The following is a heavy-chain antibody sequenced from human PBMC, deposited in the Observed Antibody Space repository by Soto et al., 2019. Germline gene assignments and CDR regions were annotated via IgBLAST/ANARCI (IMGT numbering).Heavy chain of an antibody. CDR2: IYYSGST. CDR1: CGPLRSGGFY. V-gene: IGHV4-30-4*01. D-gene: IGHD3-10*01. J-gene: IGHJ6*02. CDR3: ARQGFGTIHGLVDV. Sequence: SETRSLTLPFSCGPLRSGGFYLGLVRQPPGKGLEWIGHIYYSGSTYYNPSLKSRVTISVDTSKNQFSLKVNSVTAADTAVYYCARQGFGTIHGLVDVWGQGTTVTVSS.